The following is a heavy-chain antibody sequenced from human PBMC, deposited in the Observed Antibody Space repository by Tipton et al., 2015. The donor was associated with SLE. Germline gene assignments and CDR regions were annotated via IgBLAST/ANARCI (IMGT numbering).Heavy chain of an antibody. CDR2: IYYSGST. V-gene: IGHV4-31*03. D-gene: IGHD1-26*01. Sequence: TLSLTCTVSGGSISSGGYYWSWIRQHPGKGLEWIGYIYYSGSTYYNPSLKSRVTISVDTSKSQFSLKLSSVTAADTAVYYCARGGGSTRGFDYWSQGTLVTVSS. CDR1: GGSISSGGYY. J-gene: IGHJ4*02. CDR3: ARGGGSTRGFDY.